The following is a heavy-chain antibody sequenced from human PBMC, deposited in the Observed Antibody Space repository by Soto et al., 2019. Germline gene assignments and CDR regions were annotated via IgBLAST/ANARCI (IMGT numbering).Heavy chain of an antibody. J-gene: IGHJ6*02. CDR1: GYTFTSYG. Sequence: QVQLVQSGAEVKKPGASVKVSCKASGYTFTSYGISWVRQAPGQGLEWMGWISAYNGNTNYAQKLQGRVTMTPDTSTSTAYMDLRNMRSDDTAVYYCARYRPYGDGDWGMDVWGQGTTVTVSS. CDR2: ISAYNGNT. V-gene: IGHV1-18*01. CDR3: ARYRPYGDGDWGMDV. D-gene: IGHD4-17*01.